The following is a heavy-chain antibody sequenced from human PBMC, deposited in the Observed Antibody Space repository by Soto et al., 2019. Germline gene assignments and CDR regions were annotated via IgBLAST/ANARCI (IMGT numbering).Heavy chain of an antibody. CDR2: ISYDGSLQ. J-gene: IGHJ4*02. V-gene: IGHV3-30*03. CDR1: GFAFSSYG. CDR3: VSDRGYGHASVPYS. D-gene: IGHD5-18*01. Sequence: QAPLVESGGGVVQPGRSLRLSCAASGFAFSSYGMHWVRQAPGTGLEWVAVISYDGSLQHYADSVKGRFTISRDNSKNMVLLQMSSVRAEDTAVYYCVSDRGYGHASVPYSWGQGTLVSVSS.